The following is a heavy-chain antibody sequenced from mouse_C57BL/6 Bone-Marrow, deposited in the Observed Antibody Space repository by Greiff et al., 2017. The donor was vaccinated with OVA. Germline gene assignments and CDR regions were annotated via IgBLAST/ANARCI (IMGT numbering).Heavy chain of an antibody. CDR3: ARGRITTVVAPYFDY. V-gene: IGHV1-50*01. CDR1: GYTFTSYW. J-gene: IGHJ2*01. Sequence: VKLQQPGAELVKPGASVKLSCKASGYTFTSYWMPWVKQRPGQGLEWSGEIDPSDSYTNYNQKFKGQATLTVYTSSTTAYMQLSSLTSEDSAVYYCARGRITTVVAPYFDYWGQGTTLTVSS. CDR2: IDPSDSYT. D-gene: IGHD1-1*01.